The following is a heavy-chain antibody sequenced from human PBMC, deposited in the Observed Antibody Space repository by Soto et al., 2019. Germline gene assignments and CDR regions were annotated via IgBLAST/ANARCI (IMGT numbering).Heavy chain of an antibody. Sequence: SETLSLTCTVSGGSISSSSYYWGWIRQPPGKGLEWIGSIYYSGSTYYNPSLKSRVTISVDTSKNQFSLKLSSVTAADTAVYYCAILWGDYRMYNWFDPWGQATLVTVSS. CDR2: IYYSGST. V-gene: IGHV4-39*01. J-gene: IGHJ5*02. D-gene: IGHD4-17*01. CDR1: GGSISSSSYY. CDR3: AILWGDYRMYNWFDP.